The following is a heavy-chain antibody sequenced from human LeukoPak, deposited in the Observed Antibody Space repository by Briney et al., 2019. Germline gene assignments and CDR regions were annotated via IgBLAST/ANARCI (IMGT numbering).Heavy chain of an antibody. CDR2: ISSSSSYI. D-gene: IGHD1-26*01. V-gene: IGHV3-21*01. CDR1: GFTFSSYS. CDR3: ARDVKPLEWDDY. J-gene: IGHJ4*02. Sequence: PGGSLTLSCAASGFTFSSYSMNWVRQAPGKGLEWVSSISSSSSYIYYADSVKGRFTISRDNAKNSLYLQMNSLRAEDTAVYYCARDVKPLEWDDYWGQGTLVTVSS.